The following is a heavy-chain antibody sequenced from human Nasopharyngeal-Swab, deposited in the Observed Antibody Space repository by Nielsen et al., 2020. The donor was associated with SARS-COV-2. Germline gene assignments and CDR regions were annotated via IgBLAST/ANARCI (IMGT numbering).Heavy chain of an antibody. V-gene: IGHV3-7*03. CDR1: GFTFSNAW. Sequence: GESLKISCAASGFTFSNAWMSWVRQAPGKGLEWVANIKQDGSEKYYVDSVKGRFTISRDNAKNSLYLQMNSLRAEDTAVYYCARDQALITMIVVVTGGFDYWGQGTLVTVSS. CDR2: IKQDGSEK. D-gene: IGHD3-22*01. CDR3: ARDQALITMIVVVTGGFDY. J-gene: IGHJ4*02.